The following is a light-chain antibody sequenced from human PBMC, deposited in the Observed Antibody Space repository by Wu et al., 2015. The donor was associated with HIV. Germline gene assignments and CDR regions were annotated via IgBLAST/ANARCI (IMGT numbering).Light chain of an antibody. V-gene: IGKV3-20*01. CDR1: QSVSSY. J-gene: IGKJ3*01. CDR3: QQYGSSPRLFT. Sequence: EIVMTQSPATLSVSPGERATLSCRASQSVSSYLAWYQHRAGQAPRLLIYSASMRATGIPARFSGSGSGTDFTLTISRLEPEDSAVYYCQQYGSSPRLFTFGPGTKVDIK. CDR2: SAS.